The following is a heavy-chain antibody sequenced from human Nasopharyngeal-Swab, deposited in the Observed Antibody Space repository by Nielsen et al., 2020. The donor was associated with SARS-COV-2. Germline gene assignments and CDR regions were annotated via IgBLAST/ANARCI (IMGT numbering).Heavy chain of an antibody. CDR2: LSSSSSYI. CDR1: GFTFSSDS. D-gene: IGHD3-3*01. V-gene: IGHV3-21*01. J-gene: IGHJ6*02. CDR3: AKRSDYDFWSGGLYYYYYGMDV. Sequence: GGSLRLSCAVSGFTFSSDSMNWARQAPGKGLEWASSLSSSSSYIYYADSVKGRFTISRDNAKNSLYLQMNSLRAEDTAVYYCAKRSDYDFWSGGLYYYYYGMDVWGQGTTVTVSS.